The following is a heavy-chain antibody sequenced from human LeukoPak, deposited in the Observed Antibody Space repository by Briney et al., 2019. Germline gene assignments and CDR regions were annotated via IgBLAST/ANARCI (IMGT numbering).Heavy chain of an antibody. Sequence: GGSVRLSCVASGFSFRNYAMSWVRQAPSKGREGVSGVTWGGTTHYPDSVKDGLTISRDIYRDTSETTRYLQMNSLRAEDTAVYYCAKEGEPYHYGSGSTPAPFENWGQGTLVTVSS. CDR1: GFSFRNYA. J-gene: IGHJ4*02. CDR2: VTWGGTT. V-gene: IGHV3-23*01. D-gene: IGHD3-10*01. CDR3: AKEGEPYHYGSGSTPAPFEN.